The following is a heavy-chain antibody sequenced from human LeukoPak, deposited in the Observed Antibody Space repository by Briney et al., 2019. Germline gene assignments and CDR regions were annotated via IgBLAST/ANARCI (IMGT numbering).Heavy chain of an antibody. V-gene: IGHV1-2*02. CDR1: GYTFTGYY. D-gene: IGHD4-23*01. J-gene: IGHJ3*02. CDR2: INPNSDVT. Sequence: ASMKVSCKASGYTFTGYYMHWVRQAPGQGLEWMGWINPNSDVTNYAQKFQGRVTMTRDTSISTAYMELSSLRSDDTAVYYCARRLGLRWDLQAFDIWGQGTMVTVSS. CDR3: ARRLGLRWDLQAFDI.